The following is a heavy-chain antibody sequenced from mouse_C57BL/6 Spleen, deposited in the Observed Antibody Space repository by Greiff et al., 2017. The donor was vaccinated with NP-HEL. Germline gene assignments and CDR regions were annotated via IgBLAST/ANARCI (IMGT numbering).Heavy chain of an antibody. Sequence: VHVKQSGPELVKPGASVKISCKASGYSFTGYYMHWVKQSHGNILDWIGYIYPYNGVSSYNQKFKGKATLTVDKSSSTAYMELRSLTSEDSAVYYCARSGYYGSSYFDYWGQGTTLTVSS. CDR2: IYPYNGVS. J-gene: IGHJ2*01. V-gene: IGHV1-31*01. CDR1: GYSFTGYY. D-gene: IGHD1-1*01. CDR3: ARSGYYGSSYFDY.